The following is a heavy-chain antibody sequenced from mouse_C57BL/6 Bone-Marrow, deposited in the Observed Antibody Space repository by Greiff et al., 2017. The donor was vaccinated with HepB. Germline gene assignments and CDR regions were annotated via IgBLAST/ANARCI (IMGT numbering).Heavy chain of an antibody. Sequence: QVQLQQSGAELVRPGASVTLSCKASGYTFTDYEMHWVKQTPVHGLEWIGAIDPETGGTAYNQKFKGKAILTADKSSSTAYMELRSLTSEDSAVYYCTRIIYYGSSYYFDYWGQGTTLTVSS. V-gene: IGHV1-15*01. J-gene: IGHJ2*01. CDR3: TRIIYYGSSYYFDY. D-gene: IGHD1-1*01. CDR2: IDPETGGT. CDR1: GYTFTDYE.